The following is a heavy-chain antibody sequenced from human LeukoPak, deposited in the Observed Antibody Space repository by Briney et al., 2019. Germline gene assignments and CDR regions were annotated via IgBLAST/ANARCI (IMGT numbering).Heavy chain of an antibody. V-gene: IGHV4-59*13. CDR3: SRGQAGAATLLDF. D-gene: IGHD2-15*01. CDR1: GGSISCDY. Sequence: SETLSLTCSVSGGSISCDYWNWIRQPQGKGLEWIGYISDIGSTNYYASLKSRGTISKDASKNQFSLKLSSVTAAAAAVYYCSRGQAGAATLLDFWGQGTLVTVSS. CDR2: ISDIGST. J-gene: IGHJ4*02.